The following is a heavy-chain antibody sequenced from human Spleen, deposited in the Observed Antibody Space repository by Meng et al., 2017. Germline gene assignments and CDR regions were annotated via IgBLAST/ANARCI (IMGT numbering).Heavy chain of an antibody. V-gene: IGHV3-23*01. J-gene: IGHJ6*02. CDR1: GFSFHNYA. Sequence: GGSLRLSCAASGFSFHNYALNWVRQAPGKGLQWVSGLSTSGANTYYAGSVRGRFTISRDNSKNTLYLQMNSLTAEDTATYYCAKAGYYYYYGMDVWGQGTTVTVSS. CDR2: LSTSGANT. CDR3: AKAGYYYYYGMDV.